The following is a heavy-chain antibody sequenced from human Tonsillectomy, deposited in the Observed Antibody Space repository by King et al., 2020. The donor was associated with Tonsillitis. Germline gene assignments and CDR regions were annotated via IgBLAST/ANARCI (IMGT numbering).Heavy chain of an antibody. Sequence: QLVQSGAEVKKPGSSVKVSCKASGGTFSSYAISWVRQAPGQGLEWMGRIIPILGIANYAQKFQGRVTITADKSTSTAYMELSSLRSEDTAVYYCARGYYDILTGSPYYFDYWGQGTLVTVSS. J-gene: IGHJ4*02. CDR1: GGTFSSYA. D-gene: IGHD3-9*01. CDR2: IIPILGIA. CDR3: ARGYYDILTGSPYYFDY. V-gene: IGHV1-69*09.